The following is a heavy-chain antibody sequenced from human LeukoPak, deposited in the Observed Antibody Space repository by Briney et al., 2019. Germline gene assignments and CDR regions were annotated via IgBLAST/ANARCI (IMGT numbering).Heavy chain of an antibody. V-gene: IGHV4-59*08. CDR1: GGSISSYY. Sequence: SETLSLTRTVSGGSISSYYWSWIRQPPGKGLEWIGYIYYSGSTNYNPSLKSRVTISVDTSKNQFSLKLSSVTAADTAVYYCARHPLRYGKERDYGDEYYFDYWGQGTLVTVSS. CDR3: ARHPLRYGKERDYGDEYYFDY. CDR2: IYYSGST. D-gene: IGHD4-17*01. J-gene: IGHJ4*02.